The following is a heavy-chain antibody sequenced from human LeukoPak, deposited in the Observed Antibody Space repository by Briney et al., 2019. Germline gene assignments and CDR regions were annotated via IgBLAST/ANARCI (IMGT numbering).Heavy chain of an antibody. Sequence: ASVRVSCKASGYNFTSYTISWVRQAPGQGLEWMGWISAYNGNTNYGQKLQGRVTMTTDTSTSTAYMELRSLRPDDTAVYYCARDEGAPIAAANVWGRGTMVTVSS. V-gene: IGHV1-18*01. J-gene: IGHJ3*01. CDR1: GYNFTSYT. D-gene: IGHD6-13*01. CDR2: ISAYNGNT. CDR3: ARDEGAPIAAANV.